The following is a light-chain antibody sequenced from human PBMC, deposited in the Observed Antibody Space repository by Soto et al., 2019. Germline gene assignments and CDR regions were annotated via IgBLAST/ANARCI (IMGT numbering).Light chain of an antibody. V-gene: IGKV3-20*01. Sequence: EIVLTQSPGTLPLSPGERATLSCRASQSVSSSYLAWYQQKPGQAPRHLIFGVPSRATGVPDRFSGRGSRTDHTLPVSRREPVDLAVYYGEQYRYSPWPSGQGTMAEMK. CDR2: GVP. CDR3: EQYRYSPWP. CDR1: QSVSSSY. J-gene: IGKJ1*01.